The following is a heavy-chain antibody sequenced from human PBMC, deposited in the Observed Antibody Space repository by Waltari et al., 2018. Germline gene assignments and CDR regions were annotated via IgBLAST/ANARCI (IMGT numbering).Heavy chain of an antibody. CDR1: GFTFSSSW. CDR2: IKQDGREK. D-gene: IGHD1-26*01. V-gene: IGHV3-7*01. Sequence: EVQLVESGGGLVQPGGSLRLSCAASGFTFSSSWMRWVRQAPGKGLEWVANIKQDGREKDYVDVVKCRFTISRDKDKNSLYLQMNRLRAEDTAVYYGARDGVGAPDYWGQGTLVTVSA. CDR3: ARDGVGAPDY. J-gene: IGHJ4*02.